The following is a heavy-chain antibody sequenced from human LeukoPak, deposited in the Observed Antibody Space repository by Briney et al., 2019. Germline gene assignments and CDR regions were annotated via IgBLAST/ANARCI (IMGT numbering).Heavy chain of an antibody. CDR3: ATLPYYYDSSGSYYFDY. V-gene: IGHV3-7*01. CDR1: GFTFTTYW. D-gene: IGHD3-22*01. CDR2: MKPDGSLK. Sequence: PGGSLRLSCAASGFTFTTYWMSWVRQAPGKGLEWVANMKPDGSLKYYVDSVKGRFTISRDNSKNTLYLQMNSLRVEDTAVYYCATLPYYYDSSGSYYFDYWGQGTLVTVSS. J-gene: IGHJ4*02.